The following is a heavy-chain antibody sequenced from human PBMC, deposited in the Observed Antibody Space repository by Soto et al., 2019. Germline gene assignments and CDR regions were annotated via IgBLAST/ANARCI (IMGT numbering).Heavy chain of an antibody. V-gene: IGHV5-51*01. CDR2: LYPGDSNI. CDR1: GYSFSNSW. CDR3: ARPVGGYCSGTSCDWETPIYMAV. D-gene: IGHD2-15*01. Sequence: GESLKISCRGSGYSFSNSWIGWVRQMPGKGLELMGILYPGDSNIRYSPSFQGQVTISADKSIGTAYLQWSSLKASDTAMYYCARPVGGYCSGTSCDWETPIYMAVWAHGTTVTVSS. J-gene: IGHJ6*01.